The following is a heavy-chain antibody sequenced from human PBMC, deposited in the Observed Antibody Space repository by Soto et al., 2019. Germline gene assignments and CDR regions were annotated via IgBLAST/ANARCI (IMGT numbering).Heavy chain of an antibody. J-gene: IGHJ4*02. V-gene: IGHV4-61*01. Sequence: SETLSLTCTVSGGSVSSGSYYWSWIRQPPGKGLEWIGYIYYSGSTNYNPSLKSRVTISVDTSRNQFSLKLSSVTAADTAVYYCARGADAITNFDWLLPFDYWGQGTLVTVSS. CDR2: IYYSGST. CDR1: GGSVSSGSYY. CDR3: ARGADAITNFDWLLPFDY. D-gene: IGHD3-9*01.